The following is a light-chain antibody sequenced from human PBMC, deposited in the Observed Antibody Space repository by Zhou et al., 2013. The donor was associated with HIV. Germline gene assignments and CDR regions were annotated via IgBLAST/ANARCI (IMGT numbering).Light chain of an antibody. CDR2: GAS. CDR1: QSVSNNY. J-gene: IGKJ1*01. V-gene: IGKV3-20*01. Sequence: EIVLTQSPGTLSLSPGERATLSCRASQSVSNNYVAWYQQKAGQAPRLLIFGASNRATAVPDRFSGSGSGTVFTLXISRLDPEDLAVFYCQQYGSSPVTFGLGTKVEIK. CDR3: QQYGSSPVT.